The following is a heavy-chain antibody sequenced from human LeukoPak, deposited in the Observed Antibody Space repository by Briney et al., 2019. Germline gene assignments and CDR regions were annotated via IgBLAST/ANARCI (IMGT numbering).Heavy chain of an antibody. D-gene: IGHD5-24*01. J-gene: IGHJ6*02. CDR2: INHSGST. CDR1: GGSFSGYY. V-gene: IGHV4-34*01. Sequence: PSETLFLTCAVYGGSFSGYYWSWIRQPPGKGLEWIGEINHSGSTNYNPSLKSRVTISVDTSKNQFSLKLSSVTAADTAVYYCARTLSRDGYNWVYYYGMDVWGQGTTVTVSS. CDR3: ARTLSRDGYNWVYYYGMDV.